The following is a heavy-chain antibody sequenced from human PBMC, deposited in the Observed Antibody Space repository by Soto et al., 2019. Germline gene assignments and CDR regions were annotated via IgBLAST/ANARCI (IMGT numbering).Heavy chain of an antibody. D-gene: IGHD2-21*01. Sequence: GASVKVSCKASGYTFTSYAMHWVRQAPGQRLEWMGWINAGNGNTKYSQKFQGRVTITRDTSASTAYMELSSLRSEDTAVYYCARSRVEMATFFFPGEDYFDYCGQGTLVTVSS. J-gene: IGHJ4*02. CDR3: ARSRVEMATFFFPGEDYFDY. CDR2: INAGNGNT. CDR1: GYTFTSYA. V-gene: IGHV1-3*01.